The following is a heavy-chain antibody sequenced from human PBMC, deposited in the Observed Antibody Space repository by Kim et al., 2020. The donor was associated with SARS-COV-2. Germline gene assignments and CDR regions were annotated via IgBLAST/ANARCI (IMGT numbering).Heavy chain of an antibody. V-gene: IGHV3-30-3*01. CDR3: VRYLTPDY. J-gene: IGHJ4*02. D-gene: IGHD7-27*01. Sequence: GGSLRLSCAASGFTFSSYAMHWVRQAPGKGLEWVAVMSYDGSNKYYADSVKGRFTISRDNSKNTLYLQMNSLRAEDTAVYYCVRYLTPDYWGQGTLVTVSS. CDR2: MSYDGSNK. CDR1: GFTFSSYA.